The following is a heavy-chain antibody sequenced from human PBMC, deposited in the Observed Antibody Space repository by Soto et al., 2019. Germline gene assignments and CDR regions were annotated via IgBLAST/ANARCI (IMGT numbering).Heavy chain of an antibody. D-gene: IGHD6-19*01. CDR2: IYYSGST. CDR3: ARSSGWDFDY. V-gene: IGHV4-59*01. CDR1: VDSRNNYY. J-gene: IGHJ4*02. Sequence: SQTLSLTCTVSVDSRNNYYWTWFRQPPGKSLEWIGYIYYSGSTNYNPSLKSRVTISVDTSKNQFSLNLISVTAADTAVYYCARSSGWDFDYWGQGTLVTVSS.